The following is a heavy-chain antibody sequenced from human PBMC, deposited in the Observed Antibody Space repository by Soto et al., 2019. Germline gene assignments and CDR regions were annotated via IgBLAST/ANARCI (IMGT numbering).Heavy chain of an antibody. CDR3: ARDLIVATIRDLYYYYGMDV. Sequence: QVQLVESGGGVVQPGRSLRLSCAASGFTFSSYAMHWVRQAPGKGLEWVAVISYDGSNKYYADSVKGRFTISRDNSKNTLDLQMNSLRAEDTAVYYCARDLIVATIRDLYYYYGMDVWGQGTTVAVAS. CDR1: GFTFSSYA. D-gene: IGHD5-12*01. CDR2: ISYDGSNK. J-gene: IGHJ6*02. V-gene: IGHV3-30-3*01.